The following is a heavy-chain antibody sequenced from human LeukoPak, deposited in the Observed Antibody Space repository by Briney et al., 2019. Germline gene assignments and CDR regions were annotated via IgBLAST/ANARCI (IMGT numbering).Heavy chain of an antibody. Sequence: GSLRLSCAASGFTFISYGMHWVRQAPGKGLEWVAVIWYDGSNKYYADSVKGRFTISRDNSKNTLYLQMNSLRAEDTAVYYCARGKATMVRGVILLSGPFDYWGQGTLVTVSS. D-gene: IGHD3-10*01. V-gene: IGHV3-33*01. CDR3: ARGKATMVRGVILLSGPFDY. CDR1: GFTFISYG. CDR2: IWYDGSNK. J-gene: IGHJ4*02.